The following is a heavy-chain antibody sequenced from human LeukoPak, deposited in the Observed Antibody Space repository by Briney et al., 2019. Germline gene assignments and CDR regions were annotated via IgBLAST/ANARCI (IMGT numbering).Heavy chain of an antibody. J-gene: IGHJ4*02. CDR3: AREPVEMATIRDY. CDR1: GFTVSSNY. CDR2: IYSGGST. D-gene: IGHD5-24*01. V-gene: IGHV3-66*01. Sequence: GGSLRLSCAASGFTVSSNYMSWVRQAPGKGLEWVSVIYSGGSTYYADSVKGRFTISRDNSKNTLYLQMNSLRAEDTAVYYCAREPVEMATIRDYWGQGTLVTVSS.